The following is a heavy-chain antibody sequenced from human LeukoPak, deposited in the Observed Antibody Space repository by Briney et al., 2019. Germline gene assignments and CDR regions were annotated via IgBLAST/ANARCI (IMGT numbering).Heavy chain of an antibody. V-gene: IGHV1-8*03. CDR1: GYTFTGYY. CDR2: MNPNSGNT. Sequence: ASVKVSCKASGYTFTGYYIHWLRQAPGQGLEWMGWMNPNSGNTGYAQKFQGRVTITRNTSISTAYMELSSLRSEDTAVYYCARGLVAAGRYYYYYYYMDVWGKGTTVTVSS. J-gene: IGHJ6*03. D-gene: IGHD6-13*01. CDR3: ARGLVAAGRYYYYYYYMDV.